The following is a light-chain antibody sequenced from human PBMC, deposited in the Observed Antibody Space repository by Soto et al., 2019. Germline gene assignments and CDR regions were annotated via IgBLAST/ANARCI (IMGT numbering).Light chain of an antibody. CDR2: AAS. V-gene: IGKV1-6*01. CDR3: LQDYNYPWT. CDR1: QGIRND. Sequence: AIQMTQSPSSLSASVGDRVTITCRASQGIRNDLVWYQQRPGKAPKLLIYAASSLQSGVPSRFSGSGSGTDLTLTISSLQPQDFVTYYCLQDYNYPWTFGQGTKVQIK. J-gene: IGKJ1*01.